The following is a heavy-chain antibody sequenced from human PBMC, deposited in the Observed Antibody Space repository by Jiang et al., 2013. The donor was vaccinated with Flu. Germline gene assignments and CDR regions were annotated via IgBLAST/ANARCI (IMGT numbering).Heavy chain of an antibody. CDR2: INWNSDYT. V-gene: IGHV3-20*04. CDR1: GFNFDDYA. CDR3: ARTVGSYYVDYFEY. J-gene: IGHJ4*02. D-gene: IGHD1-26*01. Sequence: VQLVESGGGVVWPGGSLRLSCAASGFNFDDYAMNWLRQAPGKGLEWVSGINWNSDYTGYADSVKGRFTISRDNGKNSLYLQMSRLRAEDTAFYYCARTVGSYYVDYFEYWGQGILVTVSS.